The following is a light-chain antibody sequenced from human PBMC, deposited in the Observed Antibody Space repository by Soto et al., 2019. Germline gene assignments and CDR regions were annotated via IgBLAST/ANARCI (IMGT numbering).Light chain of an antibody. V-gene: IGKV1-27*01. Sequence: DIQMTQSPSSLPAAVGDIVTITCRSSQAIDQSVAWYQQQPGQVAKLLIYAASTLHSGVPSRFSGNGSGTHFSLTISGLQQEDVATYFCQDHNGDLPVAFGTGNPVDV. J-gene: IGKJ3*01. CDR3: QDHNGDLPVA. CDR2: AAS. CDR1: QAIDQS.